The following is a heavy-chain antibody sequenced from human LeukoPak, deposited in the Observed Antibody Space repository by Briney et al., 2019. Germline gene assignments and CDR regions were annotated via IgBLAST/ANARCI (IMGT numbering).Heavy chain of an antibody. V-gene: IGHV4-30-2*01. Sequence: TSQTLSLTCTISGDSINIDAYSWSWIRQPPGKGLEWIGYIYHSGNTYYNPSLKSRVTMSVDRSKNHFSLKLSSVTAADTAVYYCVSGHNDAFDIWGQGTMVTVSS. J-gene: IGHJ3*02. CDR3: VSGHNDAFDI. D-gene: IGHD2-15*01. CDR1: GDSINIDAYS. CDR2: IYHSGNT.